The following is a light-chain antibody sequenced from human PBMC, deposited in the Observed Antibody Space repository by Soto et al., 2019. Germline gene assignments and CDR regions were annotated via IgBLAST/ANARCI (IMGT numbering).Light chain of an antibody. CDR2: AAS. CDR3: QQSYSTPWT. J-gene: IGKJ1*01. V-gene: IGKV1-39*01. Sequence: DTQMSQSPSSLSASVGDRITIACRASQSISNYLNWYQQKPGKAPKLLIYAASSLQSGVPSRFSGSGSGTDFTLTISSLQPEDFAGYHCQQSYSTPWTFGQGTKVDIK. CDR1: QSISNY.